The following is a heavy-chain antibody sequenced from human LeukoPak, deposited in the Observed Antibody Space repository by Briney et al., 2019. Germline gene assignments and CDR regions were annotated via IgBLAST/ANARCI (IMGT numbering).Heavy chain of an antibody. D-gene: IGHD3-22*01. CDR2: ISRSSSYT. V-gene: IGHV3-11*03. Sequence: PGGSLRLSCAASGFTFSDYYMSWIRQAPGKGLEWVSYISRSSSYTNYADSVKGRFTISRDNAKNSLYLQMNSLRAEDTAVYYCASTYYYDSSGYYPSWFDPWGQGTLVTVSS. CDR1: GFTFSDYY. CDR3: ASTYYYDSSGYYPSWFDP. J-gene: IGHJ5*02.